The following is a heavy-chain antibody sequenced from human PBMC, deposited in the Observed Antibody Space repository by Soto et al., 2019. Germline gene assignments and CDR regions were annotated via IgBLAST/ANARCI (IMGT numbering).Heavy chain of an antibody. V-gene: IGHV3-33*01. CDR3: AREDTAMVMGFDY. Sequence: QVQLVESGGGVVQPGRSLRLSCAASGFTFSSYGMHWVRQAPGKGLEWVAVIWDDGSNKYYADSVKGRFTISRDNSKNTLYLQMNSLRAEDTAVYYCAREDTAMVMGFDYWGQGTLVTVSS. D-gene: IGHD5-18*01. CDR2: IWDDGSNK. CDR1: GFTFSSYG. J-gene: IGHJ4*02.